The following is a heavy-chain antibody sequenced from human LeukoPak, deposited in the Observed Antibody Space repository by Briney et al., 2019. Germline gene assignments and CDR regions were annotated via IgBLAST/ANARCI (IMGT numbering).Heavy chain of an antibody. CDR3: ARDPYGDYYFDY. Sequence: SETLSLTCTVSGGSISSYYWSWIRQPPGKGLEWIGYIYYSGSTNYNPSLKSRVTISVDTSKNQFSLKLSPVTAADTAVYYCARDPYGDYYFDYWGQGTLVTVSS. V-gene: IGHV4-59*01. CDR1: GGSISSYY. D-gene: IGHD4-17*01. J-gene: IGHJ4*02. CDR2: IYYSGST.